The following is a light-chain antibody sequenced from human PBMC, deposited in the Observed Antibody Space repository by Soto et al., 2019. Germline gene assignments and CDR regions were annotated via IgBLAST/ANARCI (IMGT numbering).Light chain of an antibody. J-gene: IGKJ1*01. CDR1: QSVSSSY. Sequence: EFVLTQSPGTLSLSPGERATLSCRASQSVSSSYLAWYQQKPGQAPRLLIYGASSRATGIPDRFSGSGSGTDFTLTISRLEPEDFAVYCWQQYGSSPWTFGQGTKVEIK. CDR2: GAS. CDR3: QQYGSSPWT. V-gene: IGKV3-20*01.